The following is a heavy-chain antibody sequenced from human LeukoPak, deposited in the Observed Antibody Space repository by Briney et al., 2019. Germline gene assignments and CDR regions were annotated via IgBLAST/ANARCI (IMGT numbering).Heavy chain of an antibody. CDR1: GYTFTGYY. CDR2: INPNSGGT. Sequence: ASVKVSCKASGYTFTGYYMHWVRQAPGQGLEWMGWINPNSGGTNYAQKFQGWVTMTRDTSISTAYMELSRLRSDDTAVYYCASSSVVPAATVVDYYYGMDVWGQGTTVTVSS. V-gene: IGHV1-2*04. D-gene: IGHD2-2*01. CDR3: ASSSVVPAATVVDYYYGMDV. J-gene: IGHJ6*02.